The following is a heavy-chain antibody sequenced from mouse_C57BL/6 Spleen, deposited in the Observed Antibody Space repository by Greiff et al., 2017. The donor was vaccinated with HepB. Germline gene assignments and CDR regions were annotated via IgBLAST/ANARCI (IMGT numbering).Heavy chain of an antibody. CDR3: ARGENLGRGCDY. CDR1: GYTFTSYW. J-gene: IGHJ2*01. V-gene: IGHV1-69*01. CDR2: IDPSDSYT. D-gene: IGHD4-1*01. Sequence: QVQLQQPGAELVMPGASVKLSCKASGYTFTSYWMHWVKQRPGQGLEWIGEIDPSDSYTNYNQKFKGKSTLTVDKSSSTAYMQLSSLTSEDSAVYYCARGENLGRGCDYWGQGTTLTVSS.